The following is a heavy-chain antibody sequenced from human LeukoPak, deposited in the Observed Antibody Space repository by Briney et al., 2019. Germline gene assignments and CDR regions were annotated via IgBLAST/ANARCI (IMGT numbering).Heavy chain of an antibody. D-gene: IGHD3-22*01. CDR2: ISAYNGNT. V-gene: IGHV1-18*01. CDR1: GYTFTSYG. J-gene: IGHJ4*02. Sequence: ASVKVSCKASGYTFTSYGISWVRQAPGQGLEGMGWISAYNGNTNYAQKLQGRVTMTTDTSTSTAYMELRSLRSDDTAVYYCARISPRYYYESSGSSPPTRLDYWGQGTLVTVSS. CDR3: ARISPRYYYESSGSSPPTRLDY.